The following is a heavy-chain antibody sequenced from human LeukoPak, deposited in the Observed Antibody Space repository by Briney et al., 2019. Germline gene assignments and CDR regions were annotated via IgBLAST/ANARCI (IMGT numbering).Heavy chain of an antibody. CDR3: ARLTGTTGFDY. CDR2: IKQDGSDK. D-gene: IGHD1-1*01. V-gene: IGHV3-7*01. Sequence: GGSLRLSCAASGFTFKDYGLSWVRQAPGKGLEWVANIKQDGSDKYYVDSVKGRFTISRDNAKNSLYLQLNSLRADDTAVYYCARLTGTTGFDYWGQGTLVTVSS. CDR1: GFTFKDYG. J-gene: IGHJ4*02.